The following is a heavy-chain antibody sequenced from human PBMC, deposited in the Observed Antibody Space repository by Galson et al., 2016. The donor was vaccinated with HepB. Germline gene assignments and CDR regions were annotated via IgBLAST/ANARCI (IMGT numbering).Heavy chain of an antibody. Sequence: TLSLTCTVSGGSISTYYWSWIRQPPGKGLEWIGYISYRGSTNYNPSLKSRVTISLDTSMNQFSLNLSSVTAADMAVYYCAGGGRKGLWGYYFDYWGQGTLVTVSS. J-gene: IGHJ4*02. CDR1: GGSISTYY. D-gene: IGHD5-18*01. CDR2: ISYRGST. V-gene: IGHV4-59*13. CDR3: AGGGRKGLWGYYFDY.